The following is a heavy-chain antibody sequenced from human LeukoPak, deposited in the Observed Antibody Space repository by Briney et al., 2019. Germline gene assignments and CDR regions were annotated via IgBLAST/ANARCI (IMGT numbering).Heavy chain of an antibody. CDR3: ANSMVRGVTTVF. Sequence: GGTLRLSCAASGFTFSSYGMSWVRQAPGKGLEWVSAISGSGGSTYYADSVKGRFTSSRDNSKNTLYLQMNSLRAEDTAVYYCANSMVRGVTTVFWGQGTLVTVSS. J-gene: IGHJ4*02. D-gene: IGHD3-10*01. V-gene: IGHV3-23*01. CDR1: GFTFSSYG. CDR2: ISGSGGST.